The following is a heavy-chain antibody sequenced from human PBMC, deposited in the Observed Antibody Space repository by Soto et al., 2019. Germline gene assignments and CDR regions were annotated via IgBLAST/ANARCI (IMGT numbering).Heavy chain of an antibody. CDR3: ARDWNGDKYFDL. D-gene: IGHD4-17*01. CDR1: GITATNGH. J-gene: IGHJ4*02. CDR2: IYSDDNT. V-gene: IGHV3-53*01. Sequence: DAQLVKSGGGLIQPGGSLRLSCAASGITATNGHMNWVRQAPGKGLEWVSVIYSDDNTNYADAVKGRFTISRDTSKNTVYLQMNSLRAEDTAVYYCARDWNGDKYFDLWDQGSLVNVSS.